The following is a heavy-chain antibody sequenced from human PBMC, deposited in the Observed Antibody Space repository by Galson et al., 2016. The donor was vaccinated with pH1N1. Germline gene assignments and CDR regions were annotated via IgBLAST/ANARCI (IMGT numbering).Heavy chain of an antibody. CDR3: ARHLTTADYFGMDV. CDR1: GFTVSSHY. V-gene: IGHV3-66*04. Sequence: SLRLSCAASGFTVSSHYMSWLRQAPGKGLDWVSFIYSGGSTKYADSVKGRFTLSRDDSKNTVFLQVNCLRAEDTAVYYCARHLTTADYFGMDVWGQGTTVAVSS. J-gene: IGHJ6*02. CDR2: IYSGGST. D-gene: IGHD1-14*01.